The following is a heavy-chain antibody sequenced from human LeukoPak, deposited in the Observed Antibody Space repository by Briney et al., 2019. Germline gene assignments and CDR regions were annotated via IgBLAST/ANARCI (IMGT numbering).Heavy chain of an antibody. CDR2: ISGSGRDT. CDR1: GFNSSSYG. J-gene: IGHJ4*02. V-gene: IGHV3-23*01. Sequence: GGSLRLSCAASGFNSSSYGMTWVRQAPGKGLEWVSIISGSGRDTYYADSVKGRFTISRDKSENTLYLQMNSLRAEDTAVYYCAKGQGLRLGELSYYWGQGTLVTVSS. CDR3: AKGQGLRLGELSYY. D-gene: IGHD3-16*02.